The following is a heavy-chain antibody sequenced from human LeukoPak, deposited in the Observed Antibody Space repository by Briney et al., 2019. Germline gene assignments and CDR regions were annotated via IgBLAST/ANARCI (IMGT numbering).Heavy chain of an antibody. D-gene: IGHD3-10*01. CDR1: GYLFTDYW. J-gene: IGHJ4*02. CDR2: VFPGDSET. V-gene: IGHV5-51*01. Sequence: GGSLEISCKAPGYLFTDYWIGGVRPLPGKGRGGMGIVFPGDSETRNNPSFHGKVTISVDKSISTAYLQWSSLKASDTAMYYCARHEACGSASYFPFDFWGQGTLVTVSS. CDR3: ARHEACGSASYFPFDF.